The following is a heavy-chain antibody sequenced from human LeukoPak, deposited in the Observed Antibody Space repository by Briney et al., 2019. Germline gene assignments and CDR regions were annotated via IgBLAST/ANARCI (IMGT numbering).Heavy chain of an antibody. CDR1: GFTFSNYA. CDR2: IDSSGGGI. D-gene: IGHD1-26*01. V-gene: IGHV3-23*01. J-gene: IGHJ4*02. CDR3: GKYSASGSRYFDY. Sequence: GGSLRLSCAAPGFTFSNYAMTWVRQAPGKGLEWVAVIDSSGGGIYYADSVKGRFTTSRDNSKNTLYLQMNSLRAEDTAVFYCGKYSASGSRYFDYWGQGTLVTVSS.